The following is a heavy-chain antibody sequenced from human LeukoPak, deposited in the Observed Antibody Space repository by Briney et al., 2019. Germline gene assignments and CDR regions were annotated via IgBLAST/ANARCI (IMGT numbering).Heavy chain of an antibody. Sequence: SETLSLTCTVSGGSISSYYWSWIRQPPGKGLEWIGYIYYSGSTNYNPSLKSRVTISVDTSKNQFSLKLSSVTAADTAVYYCAREGYDSSGYYVYYFDYWGQGTLVTVSS. CDR3: AREGYDSSGYYVYYFDY. D-gene: IGHD3-22*01. V-gene: IGHV4-59*01. CDR1: GGSISSYY. CDR2: IYYSGST. J-gene: IGHJ4*02.